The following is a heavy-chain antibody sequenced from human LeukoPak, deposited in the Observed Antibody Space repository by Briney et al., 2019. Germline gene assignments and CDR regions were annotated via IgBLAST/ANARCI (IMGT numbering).Heavy chain of an antibody. Sequence: ASVKVSCKASGYTFTSYYMHWVRQAPGQGLEWMRIINPSGGSTSYAQKFQGRVTMTRDTSTSTVYMELSSLRSEDTAVYYCARAYGSGSYFHNWFDPWGQGTLVTVSS. CDR3: ARAYGSGSYFHNWFDP. V-gene: IGHV1-46*01. CDR1: GYTFTSYY. D-gene: IGHD3-10*01. J-gene: IGHJ5*02. CDR2: INPSGGST.